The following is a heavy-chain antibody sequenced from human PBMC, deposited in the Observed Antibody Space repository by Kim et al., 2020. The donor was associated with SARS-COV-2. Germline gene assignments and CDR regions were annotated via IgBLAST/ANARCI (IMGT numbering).Heavy chain of an antibody. Sequence: THNPSLKSRVTISVDTSKNQFSLKLSSVTAADTAVYYCAREGSTSNSFDYWGQGTLVTVSS. D-gene: IGHD2-2*01. J-gene: IGHJ4*02. CDR3: AREGSTSNSFDY. V-gene: IGHV4-34*01.